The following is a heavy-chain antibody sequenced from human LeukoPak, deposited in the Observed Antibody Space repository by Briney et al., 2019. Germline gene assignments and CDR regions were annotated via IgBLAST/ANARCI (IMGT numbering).Heavy chain of an antibody. D-gene: IGHD6-19*01. CDR3: ARDLSYSSGRRGCMDV. V-gene: IGHV4-59*01. J-gene: IGHJ6*02. Sequence: SETLSLTCTVSGGSISSYYWSWIRQPPGKGLEGIGYVYYSGSAHYNPSLKSRLTISVDTSKNQFSLKLSSVTAADTAVYYCARDLSYSSGRRGCMDVWGQGTTVTVSS. CDR2: VYYSGSA. CDR1: GGSISSYY.